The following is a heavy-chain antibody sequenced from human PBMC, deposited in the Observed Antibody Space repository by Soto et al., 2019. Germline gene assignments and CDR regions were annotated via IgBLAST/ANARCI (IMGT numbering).Heavy chain of an antibody. CDR2: SRNKDSYYTT. CDR1: GFTFSDQF. CDR3: AGGATGRAPFQH. D-gene: IGHD2-8*02. J-gene: IGHJ1*01. Sequence: QPGGSLRLSCAASGFTFSDQFMDWVRQAPGKGLEWVARSRNKDSYYTTEYAAAVRGRFTVSRDDSKKSVYLQMSSLKTEDTAVYYCAGGATGRAPFQHWGRGTLVTVSS. V-gene: IGHV3-72*01.